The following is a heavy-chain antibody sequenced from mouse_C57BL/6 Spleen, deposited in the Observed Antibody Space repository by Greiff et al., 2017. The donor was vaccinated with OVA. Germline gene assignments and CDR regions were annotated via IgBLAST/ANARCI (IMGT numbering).Heavy chain of an antibody. J-gene: IGHJ3*01. D-gene: IGHD1-1*01. V-gene: IGHV5-9-1*02. CDR2: ISSGGDYI. CDR1: GFTFSSYA. Sequence: EVNVVESGEGLVKPGGSLKLSRAASGFTFSSYAMSWVRQTPEKRLEWVAYISSGGDYIYYADTVKGRFTISRDNARNTLYLQMSSLKSEDTAMYYCTLDYGGHGFAYWGQGTLVTVSA. CDR3: TLDYGGHGFAY.